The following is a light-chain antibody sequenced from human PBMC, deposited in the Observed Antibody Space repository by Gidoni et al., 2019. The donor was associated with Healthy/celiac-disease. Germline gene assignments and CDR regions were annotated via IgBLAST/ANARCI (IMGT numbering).Light chain of an antibody. CDR1: QSISSW. V-gene: IGKV1-5*03. Sequence: DIQLTPSPSTLSASVGDRVTITCRASQSISSWLACYQQKQGKAPKLLIYKSSSLESGVPSRCSGSGSGTEFTLTISSLQPDDFATYYCQQYNSYSLTFGGGTKVEIK. CDR3: QQYNSYSLT. CDR2: KSS. J-gene: IGKJ4*01.